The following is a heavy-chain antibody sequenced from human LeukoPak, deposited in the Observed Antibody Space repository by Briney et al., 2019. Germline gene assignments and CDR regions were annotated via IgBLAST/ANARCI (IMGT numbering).Heavy chain of an antibody. J-gene: IGHJ3*02. CDR2: INSDGSST. CDR3: VREDSVDFPDAFDI. V-gene: IGHV3-74*01. Sequence: GGSLRLSCAASAYTFSTYWMHWVRQAPGKGLVWVSRINSDGSSTRYADSVKGRFTISRDNTKNTLYLQMNSLRAEDTAVYYCVREDSVDFPDAFDIWGQGTMVTVSS. D-gene: IGHD5/OR15-5a*01. CDR1: AYTFSTYW.